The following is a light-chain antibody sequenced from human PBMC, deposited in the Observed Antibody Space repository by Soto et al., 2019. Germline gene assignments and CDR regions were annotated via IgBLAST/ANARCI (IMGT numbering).Light chain of an antibody. J-gene: IGKJ1*01. V-gene: IGKV1-27*01. CDR1: QGISKY. CDR3: QKYNSPPRT. Sequence: DIQMTQSPSSLSASVGDRVTITCRASQGISKYLAWYQQKPGKVPKLLIYAASTLQSGVPSRFSGRGSGTDFTLTISSLQPEDFATYYCQKYNSPPRTFGQGTKVEIK. CDR2: AAS.